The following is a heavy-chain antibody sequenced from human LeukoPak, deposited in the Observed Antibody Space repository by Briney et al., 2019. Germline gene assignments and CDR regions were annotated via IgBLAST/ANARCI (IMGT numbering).Heavy chain of an antibody. CDR2: INPSGGST. Sequence: GASVKVSCKASGYTFTSYAMHWVRQAPGQGLEWMGIINPSGGSTSYAQKFQGRVTMTRDMSTSTVYVELSSLRSEDTAVYYCARDSLLEGRGWSGYFDYWGQGTLVTVSS. V-gene: IGHV1-46*01. D-gene: IGHD1-1*01. CDR1: GYTFTSYA. J-gene: IGHJ4*02. CDR3: ARDSLLEGRGWSGYFDY.